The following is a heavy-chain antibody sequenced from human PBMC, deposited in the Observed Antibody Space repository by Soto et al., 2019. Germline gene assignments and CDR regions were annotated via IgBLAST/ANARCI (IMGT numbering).Heavy chain of an antibody. Sequence: QVQLVQSGAEVKKPGSSVKVSCKASGGTFSSYAISWVRQAPGQGLEWLGGIIPIFGTANYAQKFQGRVTINADEYTRTDYLELSSLRSEDTAVDYCASPPYCPNGVCYNPYYYGMDVWGQGTTVTVSS. CDR1: GGTFSSYA. CDR2: IIPIFGTA. D-gene: IGHD2-8*01. J-gene: IGHJ6*02. V-gene: IGHV1-69*01. CDR3: ASPPYCPNGVCYNPYYYGMDV.